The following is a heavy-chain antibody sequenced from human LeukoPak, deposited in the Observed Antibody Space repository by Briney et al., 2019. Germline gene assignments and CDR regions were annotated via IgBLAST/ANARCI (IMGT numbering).Heavy chain of an antibody. V-gene: IGHV3-30*18. J-gene: IGHJ6*02. CDR1: GFTFNTYG. Sequence: GGSLRLSCAASGFTFNTYGKHWVRQAPGKGLEWVSVISYDGSNKYYADAVKGRVTISRDNSKNTLYLQMNSLRAEDTAVYYCAKEYSRWGDYYGMDVWGQGTTVTVSS. D-gene: IGHD6-13*01. CDR3: AKEYSRWGDYYGMDV. CDR2: ISYDGSNK.